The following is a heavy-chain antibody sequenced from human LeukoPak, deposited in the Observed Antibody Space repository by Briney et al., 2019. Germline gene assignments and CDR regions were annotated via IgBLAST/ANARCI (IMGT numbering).Heavy chain of an antibody. J-gene: IGHJ4*02. CDR1: GGSISSYY. CDR3: ARGSQDDFWSGYQVLDY. CDR2: IYYSGST. Sequence: KPSETLSLTCTVSGGSISSYYWSWIRQPPGKGLEWIGYIYYSGSTNYNPSLKSRVTISVDTSKNQFSLKLSSVTAADTAVYYRARGSQDDFWSGYQVLDYWGQGTLVTVSS. D-gene: IGHD3-3*01. V-gene: IGHV4-59*01.